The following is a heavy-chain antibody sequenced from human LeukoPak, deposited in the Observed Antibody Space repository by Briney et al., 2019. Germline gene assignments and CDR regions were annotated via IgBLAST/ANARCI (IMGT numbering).Heavy chain of an antibody. J-gene: IGHJ4*02. D-gene: IGHD3-10*01. Sequence: ASVKASCKASGYTFTNYGISWVRQAPGQGLEWLGWISAYNGNTNYAQKLQGRVTMTTDTSTSTAYMELRSLRSDDTAVYYCALTLVRGVPFYYFDYWGQGTLVTVSS. CDR3: ALTLVRGVPFYYFDY. V-gene: IGHV1-18*01. CDR2: ISAYNGNT. CDR1: GYTFTNYG.